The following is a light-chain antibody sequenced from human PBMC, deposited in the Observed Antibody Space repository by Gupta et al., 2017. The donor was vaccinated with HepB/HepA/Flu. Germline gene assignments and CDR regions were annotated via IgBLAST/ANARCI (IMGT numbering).Light chain of an antibody. CDR3: QQANSFPLT. Sequence: DIQMPQSPSSVSASVGDRVTITCRASQDISRWLAWYQQKPGKAPKLLIYAASSLQSGVPSRFSGSGSGTDFTLTISSLQPEDFATYYCQQANSFPLTFGGGTKVEIK. V-gene: IGKV1-12*01. CDR2: AAS. CDR1: QDISRW. J-gene: IGKJ4*01.